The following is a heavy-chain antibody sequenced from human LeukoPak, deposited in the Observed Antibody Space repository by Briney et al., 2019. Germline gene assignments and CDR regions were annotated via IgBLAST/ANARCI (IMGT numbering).Heavy chain of an antibody. CDR2: ISSSGSSI. CDR1: GFTVSGYE. V-gene: IGHV3-48*03. CDR3: AREGYCSGDSCYLDAFDI. Sequence: GGSLRLSCAASGFTVSGYEMNWVRQAPGKGLEWVSYISSSGSSIYYADSVKGRFTISRDNARNSLYLQMNSLRAEDTAVYYCAREGYCSGDSCYLDAFDIWGQGTMVAVSS. D-gene: IGHD2-15*01. J-gene: IGHJ3*02.